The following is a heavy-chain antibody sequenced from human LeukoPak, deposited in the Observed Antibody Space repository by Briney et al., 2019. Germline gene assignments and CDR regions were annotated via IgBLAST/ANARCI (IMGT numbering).Heavy chain of an antibody. J-gene: IGHJ3*02. CDR3: ARSSGSSGTGYDAFDI. CDR2: INPIGGTT. V-gene: IGHV1-46*01. CDR1: GYTFTTYY. Sequence: ASVKVSCKASGYTFTTYYIHWVRQAPGQGLEWMGIINPIGGTTDYAQKFQGRVTMTRDTSTSTVYMELSSLRSDDTAVYYCARSSGSSGTGYDAFDIWGQGTMVTVSS. D-gene: IGHD6-13*01.